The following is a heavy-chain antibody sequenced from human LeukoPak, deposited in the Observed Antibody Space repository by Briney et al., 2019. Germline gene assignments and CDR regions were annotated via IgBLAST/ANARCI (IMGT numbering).Heavy chain of an antibody. CDR2: IDSISTTI. J-gene: IGHJ3*02. CDR3: ARGAPLVAVTTGAFDI. V-gene: IGHV3-48*03. Sequence: GRSLRLSCAASGFTFISYEMNWVRQAPGKGLEWISYIDSISTTIYSADSVRGRFTISRDNAKNSVYLQMNSLRVEDTAIYYCARGAPLVAVTTGAFDIWGQGTMVTVSS. D-gene: IGHD2-15*01. CDR1: GFTFISYE.